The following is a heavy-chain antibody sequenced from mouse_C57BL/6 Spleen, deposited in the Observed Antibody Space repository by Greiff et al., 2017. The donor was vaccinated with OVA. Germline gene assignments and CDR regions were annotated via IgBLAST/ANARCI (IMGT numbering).Heavy chain of an antibody. Sequence: EVQLQQSGPELVKPGASVKMSCKASGYTFTDYNMHWVKQSHGKSLEWIGYINPNNGGTSYNQKFKGKATLTVNKSSSTAYMELRSLTSEDSAVYDCASEGDGYYSAWFAYWGQGTLVTVSA. J-gene: IGHJ3*01. CDR1: GYTFTDYN. V-gene: IGHV1-22*01. CDR3: ASEGDGYYSAWFAY. CDR2: INPNNGGT. D-gene: IGHD2-3*01.